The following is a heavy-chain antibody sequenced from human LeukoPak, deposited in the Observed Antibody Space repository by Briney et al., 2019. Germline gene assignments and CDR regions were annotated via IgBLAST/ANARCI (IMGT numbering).Heavy chain of an antibody. V-gene: IGHV4-39*07. Sequence: SETLSLTCTVSGGSISSSSYYWGCIRQPPGKGLECIGSIYYSGSTYYNPSLKSRVTISVDTSKNQFSLKLSSVTAADTAVYYCARDPGLLWFGELNYYYGMDVWGQGTTVTVSS. CDR3: ARDPGLLWFGELNYYYGMDV. D-gene: IGHD3-10*01. CDR2: IYYSGST. J-gene: IGHJ6*02. CDR1: GGSISSSSYY.